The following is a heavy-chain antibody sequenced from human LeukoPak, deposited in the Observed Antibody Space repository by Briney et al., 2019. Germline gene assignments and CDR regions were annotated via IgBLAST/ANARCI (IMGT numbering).Heavy chain of an antibody. Sequence: GRSLRLSCAASGFTFDDYAMHWVRQAPGKGLEWVSSISWNSGSIGYADSVKGRFTISRDNSKNTVYLQMNSLRPEDTAVYYCARMNRGSGDYWGQGTLVTVSS. CDR3: ARMNRGSGDY. D-gene: IGHD6-25*01. CDR1: GFTFDDYA. CDR2: ISWNSGSI. V-gene: IGHV3-9*01. J-gene: IGHJ4*02.